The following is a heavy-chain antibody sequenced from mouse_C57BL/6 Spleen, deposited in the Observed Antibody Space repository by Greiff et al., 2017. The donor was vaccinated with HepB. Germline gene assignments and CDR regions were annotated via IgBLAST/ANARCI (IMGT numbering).Heavy chain of an antibody. Sequence: QVQLQQSGAELVRPGTSVKVSCKASGYAFTNYLIEWVKQRPGQGLEWIGVINPGSGGTNYNEKFKGKATLTADKSSSTAYMQLSSLTSEDSAVYFCARADYDKYYFDYWGQGTTLTVSS. V-gene: IGHV1-54*01. CDR3: ARADYDKYYFDY. CDR2: INPGSGGT. J-gene: IGHJ2*01. D-gene: IGHD2-4*01. CDR1: GYAFTNYL.